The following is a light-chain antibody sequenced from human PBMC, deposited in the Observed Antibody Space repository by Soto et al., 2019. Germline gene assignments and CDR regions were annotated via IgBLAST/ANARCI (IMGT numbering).Light chain of an antibody. J-gene: IGLJ1*01. CDR1: SSDVGGYNY. Sequence: QSALTQPASVSGSPGQSITISCTGTSSDVGGYNYVSWYQQHPGKAPKLVIFDVSDRPSGVSNRFSGSKSGNTASLTISGLQAEDEADYYCSSYTSSSTRVFGTGTKVTFL. CDR3: SSYTSSSTRV. CDR2: DVS. V-gene: IGLV2-14*01.